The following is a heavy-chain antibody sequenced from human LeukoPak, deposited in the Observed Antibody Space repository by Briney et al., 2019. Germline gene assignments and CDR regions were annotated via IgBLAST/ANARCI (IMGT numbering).Heavy chain of an antibody. CDR3: AKGGVVRGVLDY. Sequence: PGGSLRLSCAASGFNFSNYGMNWVRQAPGKGLEWVSAISASGDSTYYADSVKGRFTISRDNSKNRLYLQVNSRRDEDAGVYYCAKGGVVRGVLDYWGQGTLVTVSS. CDR1: GFNFSNYG. CDR2: ISASGDST. V-gene: IGHV3-23*01. D-gene: IGHD3-10*01. J-gene: IGHJ4*02.